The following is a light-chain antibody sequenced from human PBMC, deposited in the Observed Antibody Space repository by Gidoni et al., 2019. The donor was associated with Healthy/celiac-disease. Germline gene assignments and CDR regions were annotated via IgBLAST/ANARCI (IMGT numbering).Light chain of an antibody. CDR1: SGSIASNY. Sequence: NFMLTQPHSVSESPGKTVTISCTGSSGSIASNYVQWYQQRPGSAPTTVIYEDNQRPSGVPDRFSGSIDSSSNSASLTISGLKTEDEADYYCQSYDSGNLNWVLGGGTKLTVL. J-gene: IGLJ3*02. CDR2: EDN. V-gene: IGLV6-57*02. CDR3: QSYDSGNLNWV.